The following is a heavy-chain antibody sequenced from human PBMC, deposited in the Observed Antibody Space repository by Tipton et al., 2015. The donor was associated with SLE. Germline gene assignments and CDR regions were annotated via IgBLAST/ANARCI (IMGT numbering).Heavy chain of an antibody. CDR1: GFTFSSYN. CDR3: ARDSPGY. J-gene: IGHJ4*02. Sequence: SLRLSCAASGFTFSSYNMQWVRQAPGKGLEWVALISYDGSDKYHADSVKGRFTISRDNSKNTLYLQMNSLRAEDTAVYYCARDSPGYWGQGTVVTVSS. CDR2: ISYDGSDK. V-gene: IGHV3-30*04.